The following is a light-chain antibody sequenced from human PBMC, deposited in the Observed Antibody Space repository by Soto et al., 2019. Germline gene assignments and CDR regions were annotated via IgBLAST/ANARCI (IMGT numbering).Light chain of an antibody. V-gene: IGKV3-15*01. J-gene: IGKJ5*01. CDR3: QQYNNWPPIT. CDR1: QNISSY. CDR2: GAS. Sequence: LVLTQSPATLSFSPGKRATLSCRASQNISSYLIWYQQKPGQAPRLLIFGASIRATGIPARFSGSGSGTEFTLTIGSLQSEDFAVYYCQQYNNWPPITFGQGTRLEIK.